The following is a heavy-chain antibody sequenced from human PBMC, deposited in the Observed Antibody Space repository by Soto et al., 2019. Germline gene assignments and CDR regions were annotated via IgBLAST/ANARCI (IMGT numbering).Heavy chain of an antibody. J-gene: IGHJ4*02. CDR3: ARGPYDSSGYLGVADY. CDR2: INHSGST. CDR1: GGSFSCYY. Sequence: SETLSLTCAVYGGSFSCYYWSWIRQPPGKGLEWIGEINHSGSTNYNPSLKSRVTISVDTSKNQFSLKLSSVTAADTAVYYCARGPYDSSGYLGVADYWGQGTLVTVSS. V-gene: IGHV4-34*01. D-gene: IGHD3-22*01.